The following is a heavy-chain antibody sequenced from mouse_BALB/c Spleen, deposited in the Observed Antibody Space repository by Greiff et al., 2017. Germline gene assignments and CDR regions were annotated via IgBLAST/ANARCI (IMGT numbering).Heavy chain of an antibody. CDR2: INSNGGST. J-gene: IGHJ3*01. CDR1: GFTFSSYG. D-gene: IGHD1-1*01. CDR3: ARVGLPRSWFAY. V-gene: IGHV5-6-3*01. Sequence: EVKVEESGGGLVQPGGSLKLSCAASGFTFSSYGMSWVRQTPDKRLELVATINSNGGSTYYPDSVKGRFTISRDNAKNTLYLQMSSLKSEDTAMYYCARVGLPRSWFAYWGQGTLVTVSA.